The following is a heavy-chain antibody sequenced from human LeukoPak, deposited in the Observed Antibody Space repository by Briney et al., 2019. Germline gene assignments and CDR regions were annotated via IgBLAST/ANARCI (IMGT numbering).Heavy chain of an antibody. CDR3: AKMEGTYYYDSSGSPDAFDI. V-gene: IGHV3-23*01. D-gene: IGHD3-22*01. J-gene: IGHJ3*02. Sequence: PGGSLRLSCAASGFTFSSYAMSWVRQAPGKGLEWVSAISGSGGSTYYADSVKGRFTISRDNSKNTLYLQMNSLRAEDTAVYYYAKMEGTYYYDSSGSPDAFDIWGQGTMVTVSS. CDR1: GFTFSSYA. CDR2: ISGSGGST.